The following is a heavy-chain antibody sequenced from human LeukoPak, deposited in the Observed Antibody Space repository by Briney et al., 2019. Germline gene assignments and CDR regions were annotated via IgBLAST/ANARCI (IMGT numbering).Heavy chain of an antibody. CDR2: IYHTEAT. CDR1: GYSISSGYF. CDR3: ARGLGLTISDNLFDP. J-gene: IGHJ5*02. V-gene: IGHV4-38-2*01. D-gene: IGHD3-9*01. Sequence: SETLSLTCAASGYSISSGYFWVWIRPPPGEGLEWIKSIYHTEATYYNPSLRSRVTISVDNSKNQLSLELNSVTAEDTAVYYCARGLGLTISDNLFDPWGQGTLVTVSS.